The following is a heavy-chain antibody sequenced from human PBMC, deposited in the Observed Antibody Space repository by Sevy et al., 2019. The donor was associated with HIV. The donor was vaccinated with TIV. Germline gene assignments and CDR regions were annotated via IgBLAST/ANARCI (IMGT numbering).Heavy chain of an antibody. J-gene: IGHJ4*02. CDR3: ATTKDYYENSGYPIDF. Sequence: ASVKVSCKVSGYILTEFSIHWVRQAHGKGLEWMGTFDPEDGEKIYAQKFQGRLTMTEDTSTDTAYMELSSLRSEETAVYYCATTKDYYENSGYPIDFWGQGTLVTVSS. D-gene: IGHD3-22*01. V-gene: IGHV1-24*01. CDR1: GYILTEFS. CDR2: FDPEDGEK.